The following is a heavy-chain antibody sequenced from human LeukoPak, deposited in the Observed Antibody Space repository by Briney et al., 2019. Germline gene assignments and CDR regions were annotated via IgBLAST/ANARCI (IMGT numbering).Heavy chain of an antibody. V-gene: IGHV4-59*12. CDR2: IHYTGST. CDR3: ARGPLRGSSWYVMDANSFYGY. J-gene: IGHJ4*02. D-gene: IGHD6-13*01. CDR1: GGSISTYY. Sequence: PSETLSLTCTVSGGSISTYYWSWIRQPPGKGLEWIGYIHYTGSTNYNPSLKSRVTISVDTSKNQFSLKLSSVTAADTAVYYCARGPLRGSSWYVMDANSFYGYWGQGTLVTVSS.